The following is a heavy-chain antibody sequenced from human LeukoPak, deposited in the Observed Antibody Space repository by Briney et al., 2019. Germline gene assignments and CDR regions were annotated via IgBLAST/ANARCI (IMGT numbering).Heavy chain of an antibody. CDR1: GFTFSSYA. Sequence: GGSLRLSCAASGFTFSSYAMSWVRQAPGKGLEWVSAISGSGGSTYYADSVKGRFTISRDNSKNTLYLQMNSLRAEDTAVYYCAKDSTSSGWFGHYYYYYMDVWGKGTTVTVSS. J-gene: IGHJ6*03. D-gene: IGHD6-19*01. V-gene: IGHV3-23*01. CDR2: ISGSGGST. CDR3: AKDSTSSGWFGHYYYYYMDV.